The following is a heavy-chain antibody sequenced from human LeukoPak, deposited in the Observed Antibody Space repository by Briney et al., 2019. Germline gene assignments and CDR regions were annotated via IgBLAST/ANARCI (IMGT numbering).Heavy chain of an antibody. J-gene: IGHJ4*02. V-gene: IGHV3-53*01. CDR1: EFTISSNY. CDR3: AGGSLVWQFDY. Sequence: GGSLRLSCAASEFTISSNYMSWVRQAPGKGLEWASVIYSDGSAYYPDSVKGRFTISRDNSKNTLYLQMNSLRADATAVYFCAGGSLVWQFDYWGQVTLVAVSS. D-gene: IGHD2-8*01. CDR2: IYSDGSA.